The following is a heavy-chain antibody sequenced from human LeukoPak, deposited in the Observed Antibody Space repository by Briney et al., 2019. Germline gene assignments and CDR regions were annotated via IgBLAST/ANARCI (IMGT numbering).Heavy chain of an antibody. D-gene: IGHD3-10*01. CDR1: GGSISSSSYY. J-gene: IGHJ5*02. CDR2: IYYSGST. CDR3: AREARMPMVRGVILLSSGWFDP. V-gene: IGHV4-39*02. Sequence: SETLSLTCTVSGGSISSSSYYWGWIRQPPGKGLEWIGSIYYSGSTYYNPSLKSRVTISVDTSKNQFSLKLSSVTAADTAVYYCAREARMPMVRGVILLSSGWFDPWGQGTLVTVSS.